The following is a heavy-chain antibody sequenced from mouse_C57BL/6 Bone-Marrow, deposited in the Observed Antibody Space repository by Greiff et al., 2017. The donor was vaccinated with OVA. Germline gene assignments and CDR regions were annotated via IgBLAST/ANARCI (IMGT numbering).Heavy chain of an antibody. CDR2: FDPENGDP. V-gene: IGHV14-4*01. CDR1: GFNIIDDY. CDR3: TTYSYGLDY. D-gene: IGHD1-1*01. Sequence: EVQLQQSGAELVRPGASVKLSCTASGFNIIDDYMHWVKQRPEQGLEWIGWFDPENGDPEYASKFQGKATITADTPTNTAYLQHSSLTSEDTAVYYCTTYSYGLDYWGQGTTLTVSS. J-gene: IGHJ2*01.